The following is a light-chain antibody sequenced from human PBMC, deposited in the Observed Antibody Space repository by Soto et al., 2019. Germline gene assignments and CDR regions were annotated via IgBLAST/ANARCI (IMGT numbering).Light chain of an antibody. CDR2: SSA. Sequence: DIEMTQYPASLSASVGDRVTISCRTSQTINNNLNWYQQRPGKAPKLLIYSSASLMSGVPPRLSVSRSGTDFNLTISSLQPEDFATSFCQPAYISPITLGRGTLLDIK. CDR3: QPAYISPIT. CDR1: QTINNN. V-gene: IGKV1-39*01. J-gene: IGKJ5*01.